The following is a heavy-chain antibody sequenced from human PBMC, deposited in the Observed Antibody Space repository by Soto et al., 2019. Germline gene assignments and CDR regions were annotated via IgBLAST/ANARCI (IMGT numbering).Heavy chain of an antibody. D-gene: IGHD5-18*01. CDR2: ISYDGSNK. CDR1: GFTFSAYG. Sequence: QVQLVESGGGVVQPGRSLRLSCAASGFTFSAYGMHWVRQAPGKGLEWVAVISYDGSNKYYADYVKGRFTISRDNSKNTLYLQMSSLRPEDTAVYYCAKGFSYSVIDYWGQGTLVTVSS. CDR3: AKGFSYSVIDY. J-gene: IGHJ4*02. V-gene: IGHV3-30*18.